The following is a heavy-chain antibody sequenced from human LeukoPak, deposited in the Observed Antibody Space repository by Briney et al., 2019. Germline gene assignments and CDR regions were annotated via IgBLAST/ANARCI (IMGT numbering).Heavy chain of an antibody. CDR2: IYYSGST. Sequence: SEPLSLTCTVSGGSISSYYWCWIRQPPGKGREWIGYIYYSGSTNYNPSLKSRVTISVDTSKNQFSLKLSSVTAADTAVYYCASLYGDYVGLAYWGQGTLVTVSS. CDR3: ASLYGDYVGLAY. D-gene: IGHD4-17*01. CDR1: GGSISSYY. V-gene: IGHV4-59*12. J-gene: IGHJ4*02.